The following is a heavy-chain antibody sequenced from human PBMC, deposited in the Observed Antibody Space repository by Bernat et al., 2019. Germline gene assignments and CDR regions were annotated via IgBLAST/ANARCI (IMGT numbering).Heavy chain of an antibody. CDR1: GFTFSNYA. Sequence: EVQLVESGGGLVQPGGSLRLSCVASGFTFSNYAMSWVRQAPGKGLECVSGITGSGGSTYYADSVKGRFTISRDNSKSTLYLQMNSLRAEDTAVYYCAKDRSSDWTYFDYWGQRTLVTVSA. D-gene: IGHD6-19*01. V-gene: IGHV3-23*04. CDR2: ITGSGGST. J-gene: IGHJ4*02. CDR3: AKDRSSDWTYFDY.